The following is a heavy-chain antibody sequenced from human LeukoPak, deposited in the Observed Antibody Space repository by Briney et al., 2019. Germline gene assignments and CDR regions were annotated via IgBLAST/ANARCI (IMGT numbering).Heavy chain of an antibody. V-gene: IGHV3-23*01. CDR1: GFTFSDFG. CDR2: ISGSGGDT. CDR3: AKNRGDLLSSRVGCDY. J-gene: IGHJ4*02. D-gene: IGHD3-16*01. Sequence: GGSLRLSCAAPGFTFSDFGMTWVRQAPGKGLEWVSGISGSGGDTYYADSVKGRFTISRDNPKSTLYLQMNTLGAEDTAIYYCAKNRGDLLSSRVGCDYWGQGALVTVSS.